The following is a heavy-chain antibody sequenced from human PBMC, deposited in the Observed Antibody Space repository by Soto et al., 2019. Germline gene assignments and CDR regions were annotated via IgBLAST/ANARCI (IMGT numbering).Heavy chain of an antibody. CDR2: IYSGGST. V-gene: IGHV3-66*01. D-gene: IGHD6-13*01. CDR1: GFSVSSNY. Sequence: HPGGSLRLSCAASGFSVSSNYMSWVRQAPGKGLEWVSVIYSGGSTYYADSVKGRFTISRDNSKNTLYLQMNSLRAEDTAVYYCARVLYSSSLDAFDIWGQGTMVTVSS. CDR3: ARVLYSSSLDAFDI. J-gene: IGHJ3*02.